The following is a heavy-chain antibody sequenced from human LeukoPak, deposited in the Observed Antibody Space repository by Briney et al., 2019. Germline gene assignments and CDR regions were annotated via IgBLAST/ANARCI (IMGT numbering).Heavy chain of an antibody. Sequence: SETLSLTCSFSGGSISGTHYYWGWVRQPPGKGLEWIGSFYDSGSTFYNPSLKSRVTISVDTSKNQFSLKLSSVTAADTAVYYCAREMDCSSTSCYTGAFDIWGQGTMVTVSS. CDR3: AREMDCSSTSCYTGAFDI. CDR1: GGSISGTHYY. D-gene: IGHD2-2*02. CDR2: FYDSGST. V-gene: IGHV4-39*07. J-gene: IGHJ3*02.